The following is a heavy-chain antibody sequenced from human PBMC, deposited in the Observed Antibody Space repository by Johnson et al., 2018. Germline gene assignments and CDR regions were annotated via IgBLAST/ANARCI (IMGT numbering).Heavy chain of an antibody. J-gene: IGHJ6*03. CDR1: GFTFSSYA. Sequence: QVQLVQSGGGVVQPGRSLRLSCAASGFTFSSYAMHWVRQAPGKGLEWVAVISYDGSNKYYADSVKGRFTISRDNSKNTLYLQMNSLRAEDTAVYYCSRDLLSYYDFWSGYWFYYYMDVWGKGTTVTVSS. D-gene: IGHD3-3*01. V-gene: IGHV3-30-3*01. CDR2: ISYDGSNK. CDR3: SRDLLSYYDFWSGYWFYYYMDV.